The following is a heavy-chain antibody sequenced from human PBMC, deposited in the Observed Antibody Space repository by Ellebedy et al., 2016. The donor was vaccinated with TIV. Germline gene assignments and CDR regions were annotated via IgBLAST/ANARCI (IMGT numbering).Heavy chain of an antibody. CDR1: GFTFISYS. Sequence: GESLKISCAASGFTFISYSMNWVRQAPGKGLEWVSYISSSSSTIYYADSVKGRFTISRDNAKNSLYLQMNSLRAEDTAVYYCAKDRNRSIVGAGSVYWGQGTLVTVSS. CDR2: ISSSSSTI. V-gene: IGHV3-48*01. D-gene: IGHD1-26*01. CDR3: AKDRNRSIVGAGSVY. J-gene: IGHJ4*02.